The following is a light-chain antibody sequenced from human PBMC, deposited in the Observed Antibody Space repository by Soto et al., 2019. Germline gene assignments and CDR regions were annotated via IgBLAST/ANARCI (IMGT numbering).Light chain of an antibody. J-gene: IGKJ2*01. Sequence: EIVLTQSPGTLSLSPGERATLSCRASQSVSSTYLAWYQHKPGQAPRLLIYGASSRATGIPDRFSGSGSGTHFTLTISRLEPEDFALYYCQQYGGSPPYTFGQETKLEIK. CDR3: QQYGGSPPYT. CDR2: GAS. CDR1: QSVSSTY. V-gene: IGKV3-20*01.